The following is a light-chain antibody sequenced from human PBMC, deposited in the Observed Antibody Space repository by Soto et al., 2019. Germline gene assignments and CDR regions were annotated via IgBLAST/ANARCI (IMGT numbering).Light chain of an antibody. CDR2: DVS. CDR1: SSDVGGYNY. V-gene: IGLV2-14*03. J-gene: IGLJ1*01. Sequence: QSVLTQPASVSGSPGQSITISCTGTSSDVGGYNYVSWYQQHPGKAPKLMISDVSNRPSGVSTRFSGSKSGNTASLTISGLQAEDEADYYRSSYTSSSTHVFGSGTKVTDL. CDR3: SSYTSSSTHV.